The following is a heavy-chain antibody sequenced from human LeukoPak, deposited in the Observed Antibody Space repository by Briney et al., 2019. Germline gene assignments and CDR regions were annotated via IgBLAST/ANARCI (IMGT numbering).Heavy chain of an antibody. V-gene: IGHV1-24*01. J-gene: IGHJ4*02. CDR3: ARGWRYYITGIHTGDDY. D-gene: IGHD1-26*01. CDR2: FDPEDGET. CDR1: GYTLTELS. Sequence: GASVKVSCKVSGYTLTELSMHWVRQAPGKGLEWMGGFDPEDGETIYAQKFQGRVTMTTDTYTSTAYMELRSLRSDDTAVYYCARGWRYYITGIHTGDDYWGQGTLVTVSS.